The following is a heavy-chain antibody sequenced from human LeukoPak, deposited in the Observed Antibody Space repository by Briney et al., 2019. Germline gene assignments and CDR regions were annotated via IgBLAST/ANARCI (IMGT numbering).Heavy chain of an antibody. CDR3: AKAGVRYFDSSGLYAFDF. Sequence: SETLSLTCAVSGGSIGSSSYYWAWIRQPPGKGLEWIGTIYYSGSTYHNPSLKSRVTMSVDTSRNQFSLKLSSVDAADTAVYYCAKAGVRYFDSSGLYAFDFWGQGTTVTVSS. D-gene: IGHD3-22*01. CDR1: GGSIGSSSYY. CDR2: IYYSGST. V-gene: IGHV4-39*01. J-gene: IGHJ3*01.